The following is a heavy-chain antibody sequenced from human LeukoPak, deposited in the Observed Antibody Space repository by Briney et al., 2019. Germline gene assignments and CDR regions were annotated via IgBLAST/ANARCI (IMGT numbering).Heavy chain of an antibody. CDR3: ARDRADTFGGVWDY. V-gene: IGHV1-69*04. D-gene: IGHD3-16*01. CDR1: GGTFSSYA. CDR2: IIPILGIA. J-gene: IGHJ4*02. Sequence: SVKVSCKASGGTFSSYAISWVRQAPGQGLEWMGRIIPILGIANYAQKFQGRVTITADKSTSTAYMELSSLRSGDTAVYYCARDRADTFGGVWDYWGQGTLVTVSS.